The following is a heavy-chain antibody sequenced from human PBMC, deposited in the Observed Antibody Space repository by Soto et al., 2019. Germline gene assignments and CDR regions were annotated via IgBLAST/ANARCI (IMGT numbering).Heavy chain of an antibody. J-gene: IGHJ4*02. V-gene: IGHV4-34*01. D-gene: IGHD2-2*02. CDR2: INHSGST. CDR3: ARGPIRFHY. Sequence: SETLSLTCAVYGGSFIGYYCILIRQPPVKGLEWIGEINHSGSTNYNPSLKSRVTISVDTSKNQFSLKLSSVTAADTAVYYCARGPIRFHYWGQGTLVTVSS. CDR1: GGSFIGYY.